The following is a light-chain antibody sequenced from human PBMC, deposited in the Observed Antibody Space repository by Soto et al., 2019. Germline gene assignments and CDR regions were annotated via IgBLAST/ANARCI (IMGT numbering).Light chain of an antibody. V-gene: IGKV3D-20*02. CDR3: QQRSNWRPIT. J-gene: IGKJ5*01. Sequence: LLPQSPGTLPVSPWESATLSCRASPSVSCTYLAWYKQKPGQAPRLLLYAASSSATGIPARFSGSGSGTDFTLTIISLEREDFAVYYCQQRSNWRPITFGQGTRLEIK. CDR1: PSVSCTY. CDR2: AAS.